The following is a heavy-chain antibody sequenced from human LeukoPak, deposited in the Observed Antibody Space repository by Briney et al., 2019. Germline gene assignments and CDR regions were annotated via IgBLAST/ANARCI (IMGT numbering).Heavy chain of an antibody. CDR2: INSDGIST. J-gene: IGHJ3*02. CDR3: ARGYCSGGSCYKLTACDI. CDR1: GFTFSSYW. Sequence: AGGSLRLSCAASGFTFSSYWMHWVRQAPGKGLVWVSHINSDGISTGYVDSVKGRFIISRDNAKNTLYLQMNSLRAEDTAVYYCARGYCSGGSCYKLTACDIWGQGTMVTVSS. D-gene: IGHD2-15*01. V-gene: IGHV3-74*01.